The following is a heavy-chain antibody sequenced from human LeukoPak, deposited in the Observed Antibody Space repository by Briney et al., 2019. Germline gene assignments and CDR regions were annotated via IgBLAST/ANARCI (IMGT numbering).Heavy chain of an antibody. Sequence: GGSLRLSCAVSGFTFSSYAMSWVRQTPGKGLEWVSAISGSGGSTYYADSVKGRFTISRDNSKNTLYLQMNSLRAEDTAVYYCATYYDFWSAVRYYYYYYMDVWGKGTTVTVSS. CDR2: ISGSGGST. CDR1: GFTFSSYA. V-gene: IGHV3-23*01. J-gene: IGHJ6*03. D-gene: IGHD3-3*01. CDR3: ATYYDFWSAVRYYYYYYMDV.